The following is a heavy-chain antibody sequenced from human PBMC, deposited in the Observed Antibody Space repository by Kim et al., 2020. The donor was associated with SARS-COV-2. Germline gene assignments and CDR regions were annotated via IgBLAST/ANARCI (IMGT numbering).Heavy chain of an antibody. D-gene: IGHD2-8*02. CDR2: ST. Sequence: STSYAQKFEGRVTMTRDTSTSTVYMELSSLRSEDTAVYYCARDWTGFPGHWGQGTLVTVSS. CDR3: ARDWTGFPGH. J-gene: IGHJ4*02. V-gene: IGHV1-46*01.